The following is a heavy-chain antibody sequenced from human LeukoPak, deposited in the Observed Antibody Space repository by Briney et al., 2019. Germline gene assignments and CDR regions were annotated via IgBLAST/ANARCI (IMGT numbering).Heavy chain of an antibody. CDR3: ARRRRTTTVGWFDP. D-gene: IGHD2-2*01. CDR2: INHSGST. V-gene: IGHV4-34*01. J-gene: IGHJ5*02. CDR1: GGSFSGYY. Sequence: SETLSLTCAVYGGSFSGYYWSWIRQPPGKGLEWIGEINHSGSTNYNPPLKSRVTISVDTSKNQFSLKLSSVTAADTAVYYCARRRRTTTVGWFDPWGQGTLVTVSP.